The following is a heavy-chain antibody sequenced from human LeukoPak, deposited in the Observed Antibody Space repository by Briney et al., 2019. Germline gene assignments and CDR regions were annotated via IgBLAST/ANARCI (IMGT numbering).Heavy chain of an antibody. V-gene: IGHV3-7*03. Sequence: GGSLRLSCAASGFHFSSRWMSWVRQAPGKGLEWVGNIQPDGNKEYPVDSVKGRFTISRDNARNSLFLQMNSLRVEDTAVYFCAKDRLGGPYFFHYWGQGTLVTVSS. D-gene: IGHD3-16*01. CDR1: GFHFSSRW. CDR2: IQPDGNKE. CDR3: AKDRLGGPYFFHY. J-gene: IGHJ4*02.